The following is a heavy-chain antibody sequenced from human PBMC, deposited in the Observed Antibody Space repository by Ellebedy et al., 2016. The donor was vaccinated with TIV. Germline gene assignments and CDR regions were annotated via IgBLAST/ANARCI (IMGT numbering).Heavy chain of an antibody. Sequence: AASVKVSCKASGYSLTSNWIHWVRQDPGQGIEWMGLINPSGGGGTVYAQSLQGRVTVTRDTSTSTVHMELSSLTSEDTAAYYCVRGGPTTVTSPEFDPWGQGTLVTISS. V-gene: IGHV1-46*01. CDR2: INPSGGGGT. CDR1: GYSLTSNW. D-gene: IGHD4-17*01. CDR3: VRGGPTTVTSPEFDP. J-gene: IGHJ5*02.